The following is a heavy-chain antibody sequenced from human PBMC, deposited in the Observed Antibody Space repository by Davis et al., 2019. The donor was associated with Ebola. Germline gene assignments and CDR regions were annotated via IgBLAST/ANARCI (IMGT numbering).Heavy chain of an antibody. CDR3: ARDRGVRHMDV. CDR1: GFTFSSYG. J-gene: IGHJ6*03. D-gene: IGHD3-10*01. Sequence: GESLKISCAASGFTFSSYGMHWVRQAPGKGVEWVAVIWYDGSNKYYADSVKGRFTISRDNSKTTLYLQMNSLKAEDTAVYYCARDRGVRHMDVWGKGTTVTVSS. V-gene: IGHV3-33*01. CDR2: IWYDGSNK.